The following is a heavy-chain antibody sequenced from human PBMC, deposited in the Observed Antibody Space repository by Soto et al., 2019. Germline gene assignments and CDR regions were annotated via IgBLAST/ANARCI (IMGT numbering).Heavy chain of an antibody. D-gene: IGHD3-3*01. CDR2: ISAYNGNT. CDR1: GYTFTSYG. J-gene: IGHJ6*02. Sequence: QVQLVQSGAEVKKPGASVKVSCKASGYTFTSYGISWVRQAPGQGLEWMGWISAYNGNTNYAQKLQGRVTMTTDTSTRTAYMELRSLRSDDTAVYYCASGNHSPVWSGYSYGMDVWGQGTTVTVSS. CDR3: ASGNHSPVWSGYSYGMDV. V-gene: IGHV1-18*01.